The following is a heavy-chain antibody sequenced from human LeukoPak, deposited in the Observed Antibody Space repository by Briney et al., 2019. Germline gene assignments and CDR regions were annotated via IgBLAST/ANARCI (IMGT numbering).Heavy chain of an antibody. CDR3: ARGKVVRGVIVNYYYYYMDV. Sequence: PSETLSLTCTVSGGSIRSGSYYWSWIRQPAGKGLEWIGEINHSGSTNYNPSLKSRVTISVDTSKNQFSLKLSSVTAADTAVYYCARGKVVRGVIVNYYYYYMDVWGKGTTVTVSS. J-gene: IGHJ6*03. V-gene: IGHV4-61*10. CDR2: INHSGST. CDR1: GGSIRSGSYY. D-gene: IGHD3-10*01.